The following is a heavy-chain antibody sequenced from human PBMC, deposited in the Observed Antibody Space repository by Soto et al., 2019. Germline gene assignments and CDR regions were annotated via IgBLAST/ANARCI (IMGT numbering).Heavy chain of an antibody. Sequence: QVQLVESGGGVVQPGRSLRLSCAASGFTFSSYGMHWVRQAPGKGLEWVAVISYDGSNKYYADSVKGRFTISRDNSKNTLYLQMNSLRAEDTAVYYCAKDRRIAAAGTQWFDPWGQGTLVTVSS. D-gene: IGHD6-13*01. J-gene: IGHJ5*02. CDR2: ISYDGSNK. CDR3: AKDRRIAAAGTQWFDP. CDR1: GFTFSSYG. V-gene: IGHV3-30*18.